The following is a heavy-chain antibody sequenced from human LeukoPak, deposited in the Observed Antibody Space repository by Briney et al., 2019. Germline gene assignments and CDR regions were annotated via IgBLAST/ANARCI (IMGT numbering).Heavy chain of an antibody. J-gene: IGHJ4*02. V-gene: IGHV1-24*01. CDR2: FDPEDGET. CDR3: ATADRSYGDSKEGGFDY. D-gene: IGHD4-17*01. CDR1: GYTLTELS. Sequence: ASVKVSCKVSGYTLTELSMHWVRQAPGKGLEWMGGFDPEDGETIYAQKFQGRVTMTEDTSTDTAYMELSSLRSEDTAVYYCATADRSYGDSKEGGFDYWGQGTLVTVSS.